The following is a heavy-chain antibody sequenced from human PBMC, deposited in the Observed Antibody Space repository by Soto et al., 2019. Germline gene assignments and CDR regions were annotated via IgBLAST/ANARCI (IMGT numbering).Heavy chain of an antibody. V-gene: IGHV3-23*01. CDR3: AKASDFWSGYSATNGMDV. CDR1: GFTFSSYA. D-gene: IGHD3-3*01. Sequence: PGGSLRLSCAASGFTFSSYAMSWVRQAPGKGLEWVSAISGSGGSTYYADSVKGRFTISRDNSKNTLYLQMNSLRAEDTAVYYCAKASDFWSGYSATNGMDVWGQGTTVTVSS. J-gene: IGHJ6*02. CDR2: ISGSGGST.